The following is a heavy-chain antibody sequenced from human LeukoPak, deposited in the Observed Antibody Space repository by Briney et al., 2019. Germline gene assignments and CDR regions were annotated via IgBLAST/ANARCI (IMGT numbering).Heavy chain of an antibody. V-gene: IGHV3-53*01. J-gene: IGHJ4*02. CDR3: ARDLDDSTLGY. Sequence: GGSLRLSCAASGFTVSSNYMSWVRQAPGKGLEWVSDIYSGGSTYYADSVKGRFTISRDNSKNTLYLQMNSLRAEDTAVYYCARDLDDSTLGYWGQGTLVTVSS. D-gene: IGHD3-22*01. CDR1: GFTVSSNY. CDR2: IYSGGST.